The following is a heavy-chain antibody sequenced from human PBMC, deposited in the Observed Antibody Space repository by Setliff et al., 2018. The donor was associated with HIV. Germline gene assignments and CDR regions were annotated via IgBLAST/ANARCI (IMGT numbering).Heavy chain of an antibody. D-gene: IGHD5-12*01. Sequence: PGGSLRLSCAASGFTFSNYGMNWVRQAPGKGLEWVSTISSGSNIYYADSVKGRFTISRDNTRSSLFLHMDSLTAEDTAVYYCAREALSRDGYSYFDYWGQGTLVTVSS. CDR1: GFTFSNYG. CDR2: ISSGSNI. V-gene: IGHV3-21*01. CDR3: AREALSRDGYSYFDY. J-gene: IGHJ4*02.